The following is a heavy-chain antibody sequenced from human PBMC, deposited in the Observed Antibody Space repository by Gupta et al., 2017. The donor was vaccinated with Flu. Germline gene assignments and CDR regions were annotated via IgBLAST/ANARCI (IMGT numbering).Heavy chain of an antibody. J-gene: IGHJ6*02. V-gene: IGHV3-21*01. CDR2: ISETSTYM. CDR3: ARWKTISSMDV. Sequence: NWVRQVPGKGLEWVSSISETSTYMYYGDAVKGRFTISRDNAKNSLYLQMNSLRAEDTAVYYCARWKTISSMDVWGQGTTVTVSS. D-gene: IGHD3-3*01.